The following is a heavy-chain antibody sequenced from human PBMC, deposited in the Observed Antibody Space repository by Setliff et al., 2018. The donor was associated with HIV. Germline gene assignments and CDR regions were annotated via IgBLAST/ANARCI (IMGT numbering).Heavy chain of an antibody. J-gene: IGHJ4*02. Sequence: PSETLSLTCAVYGGSFSGYHWSWIRQPPGKGLEWIGEIDYSGSPNYNPSLKSRVTISIDTSKKQFSLRLTSVTAADTAVYYCARVARYSYGPFESWGQGTLVTVSS. CDR1: GGSFSGYH. D-gene: IGHD5-18*01. CDR2: IDYSGSP. CDR3: ARVARYSYGPFES. V-gene: IGHV4-34*01.